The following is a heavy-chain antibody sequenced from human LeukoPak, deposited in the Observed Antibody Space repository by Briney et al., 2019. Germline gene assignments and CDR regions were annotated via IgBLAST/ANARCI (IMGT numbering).Heavy chain of an antibody. CDR3: ARESKHHYYDSSGYYVP. D-gene: IGHD3-22*01. Sequence: SVKVSCKASGGTFSSYTISWVRQAPGQGLEWMGRIIPIFGTPNYAQKFQGRVTITTDESTSTAYMELSSLRSEDTAVYYCARESKHHYYDSSGYYVPWGQGTLVTVSS. V-gene: IGHV1-69*05. CDR1: GGTFSSYT. J-gene: IGHJ5*02. CDR2: IIPIFGTP.